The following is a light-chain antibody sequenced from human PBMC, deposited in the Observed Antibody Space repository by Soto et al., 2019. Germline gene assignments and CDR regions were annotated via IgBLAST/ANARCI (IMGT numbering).Light chain of an antibody. J-gene: IGKJ5*01. CDR1: QSVSSY. CDR2: DAS. CDR3: QQRSNWPIS. Sequence: EIVLTQSPATLSLSPGERATLSCRASQSVSSYIAWYQQKPGQAPRLLIYDASNRATGIPARFSGSGSGTDFTLTISSLEPVDFAVYYCQQRSNWPISFGQGTRLVIK. V-gene: IGKV3-11*01.